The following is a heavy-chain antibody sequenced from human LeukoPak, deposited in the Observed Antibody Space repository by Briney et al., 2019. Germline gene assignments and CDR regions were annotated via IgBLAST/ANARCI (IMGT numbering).Heavy chain of an antibody. Sequence: ASVKVSCMPSGYTFTRYYMHWVRQAPGKGLEWMGWINPISGATNYTQVFQGRVTLTSDTSVSTAYMELRILTSDDTAMYYCARGRGTVVVEGASPHEYWGQGTLVTVSS. CDR3: ARGRGTVVVEGASPHEY. D-gene: IGHD2-15*01. J-gene: IGHJ4*02. V-gene: IGHV1-2*02. CDR1: GYTFTRYY. CDR2: INPISGAT.